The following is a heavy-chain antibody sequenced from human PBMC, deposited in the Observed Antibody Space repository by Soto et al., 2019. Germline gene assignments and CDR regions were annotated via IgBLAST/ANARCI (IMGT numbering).Heavy chain of an antibody. D-gene: IGHD3-16*02. CDR2: IIPILGIA. CDR3: ARERDYIWGSYRPFYFDY. Sequence: QVQLVQSGAEVKKPGSSVKVSCKASGGTFSSYTISWVRQAPGQGLEWMGRIIPILGIANYAQKFQGRVTITADNSTSTAYMELISLRSEDTAVYYCARERDYIWGSYRPFYFDYWGQGTLVTVSS. CDR1: GGTFSSYT. V-gene: IGHV1-69*08. J-gene: IGHJ4*02.